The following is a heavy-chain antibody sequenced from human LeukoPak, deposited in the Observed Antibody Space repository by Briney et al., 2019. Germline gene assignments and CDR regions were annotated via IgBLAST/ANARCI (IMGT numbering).Heavy chain of an antibody. CDR2: ISGSSSDT. CDR3: GRFSRAPDY. CDR1: GFTFSDYY. J-gene: IGHJ4*02. D-gene: IGHD2-2*01. Sequence: GGSLRLSRAASGFTFSDYYMNWIRQAPGKGLEYISYISGSSSDTNYADSVKGRFTISRDNAKKSLYLQMNSLSAEDTAVYYCGRFSRAPDYWGQGTLVTVSS. V-gene: IGHV3-11*06.